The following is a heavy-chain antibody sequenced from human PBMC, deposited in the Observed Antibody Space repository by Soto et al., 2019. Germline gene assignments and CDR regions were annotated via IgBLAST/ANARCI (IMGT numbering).Heavy chain of an antibody. J-gene: IGHJ5*02. V-gene: IGHV1-18*04. CDR3: ARSVDP. CDR1: GYTFSNYG. Sequence: ASVKVSCKASGYTFSNYGITWVRQAPGQGLEWMGWVSAYNRNTNYAQKFEDRVTMTTDTSTGTAYMELRSLRSDDTAVYFCARSVDPWGQGTLVTVSS. CDR2: VSAYNRNT.